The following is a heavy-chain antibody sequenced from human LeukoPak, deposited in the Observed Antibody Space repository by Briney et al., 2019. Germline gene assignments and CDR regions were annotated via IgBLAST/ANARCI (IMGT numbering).Heavy chain of an antibody. Sequence: ASETLSLTCAVSGYCISSGYYWGWIRQPPGKGLEWIGSIYHSGSTYYNPSLKSRVTISVDTSKNQFSLKLSSVTAADTAVYYCARLSRDGYNKRDFDLWGRGTLVTVSS. CDR1: GYCISSGYY. D-gene: IGHD5-24*01. V-gene: IGHV4-38-2*01. CDR2: IYHSGST. J-gene: IGHJ2*01. CDR3: ARLSRDGYNKRDFDL.